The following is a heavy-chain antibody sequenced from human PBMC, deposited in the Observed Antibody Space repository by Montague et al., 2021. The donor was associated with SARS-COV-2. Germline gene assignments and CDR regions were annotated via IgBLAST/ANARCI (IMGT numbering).Heavy chain of an antibody. CDR2: ISSSSSYI. V-gene: IGHV3-21*01. CDR1: GFTFSSYS. Sequence: SLRLSCAASGFTFSSYSMNWVRQAPGKGLEWVSSISSSSSYIYYADSVKGRFTISRDNAKNSLYLQMNSLRAEDTAVYYCARVGYGSVRKLYYFDYWGQGTLVTVSS. CDR3: ARVGYGSVRKLYYFDY. D-gene: IGHD3-10*01. J-gene: IGHJ4*02.